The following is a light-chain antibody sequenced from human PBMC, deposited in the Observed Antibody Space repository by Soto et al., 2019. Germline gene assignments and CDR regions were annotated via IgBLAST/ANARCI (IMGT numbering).Light chain of an antibody. J-gene: IGKJ1*01. CDR2: ATS. CDR1: QTVSSNY. Sequence: EIVLTQSPGTLSLSPGERATLSCRASQTVSSNYLAWYQQKPGQAPGLLIYATSSRATGIQDRFSGSGSGTDFTLTISRLEPEDFAVYYCQQYVSSPPWTFGQGTKVEIK. CDR3: QQYVSSPPWT. V-gene: IGKV3-20*01.